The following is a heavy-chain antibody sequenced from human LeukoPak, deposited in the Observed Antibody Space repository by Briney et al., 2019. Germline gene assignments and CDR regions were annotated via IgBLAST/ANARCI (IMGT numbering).Heavy chain of an antibody. D-gene: IGHD5-12*01. J-gene: IGHJ6*02. Sequence: ASVKVSCKASGYTFTGNYMHWVRQAPGQGLEWMGWINPNSGGTNYAQKFQGRVTMTRDTSISTAYMELSRLRSDDTAVYYCAREGKIVATAANYYYGMDVWGQGTTVTVSS. V-gene: IGHV1-2*02. CDR2: INPNSGGT. CDR3: AREGKIVATAANYYYGMDV. CDR1: GYTFTGNY.